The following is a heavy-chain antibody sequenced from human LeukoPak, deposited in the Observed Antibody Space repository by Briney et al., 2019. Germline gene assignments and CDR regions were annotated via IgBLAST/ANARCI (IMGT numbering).Heavy chain of an antibody. CDR3: AKDLHDYGNYVGWFDS. V-gene: IGHV3-23*01. Sequence: GGSLRLSCSASGFTFSSYAMDWVRQAPGKGLEWVSAISGSGANTYYADSVKGRFTISRDHSKTTLFLQMNSLRAEDTAVYYCAKDLHDYGNYVGWFDSWGQGTLVTVSS. CDR2: ISGSGANT. J-gene: IGHJ5*01. D-gene: IGHD4-11*01. CDR1: GFTFSSYA.